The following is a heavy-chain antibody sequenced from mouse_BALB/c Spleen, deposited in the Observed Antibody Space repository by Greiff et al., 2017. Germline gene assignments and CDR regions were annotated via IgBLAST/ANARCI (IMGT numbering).Heavy chain of an antibody. CDR3: ARPNMDY. V-gene: IGHV5-9-3*01. CDR2: ISSGGSYT. CDR1: GFTFSSYA. J-gene: IGHJ4*01. Sequence: DVKLVESGGGLVKPGGSLKLSCAASGFTFSSYAMSWVRQTPEKRLEWVATISSGGSYTYYPDSVKGRFTISRDNAKNTLYLQMSSLRSEDTAMYYCARPNMDYWGQGTSVTVSS.